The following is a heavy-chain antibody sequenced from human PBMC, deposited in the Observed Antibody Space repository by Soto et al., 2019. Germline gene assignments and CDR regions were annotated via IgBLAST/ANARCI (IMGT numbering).Heavy chain of an antibody. D-gene: IGHD6-13*01. CDR3: ARATRYSSSWFLGYYYYGMDV. V-gene: IGHV1-2*02. CDR2: INPNSGGT. CDR1: GYTFTGYY. Sequence: ASVKVSCKASGYTFTGYYMHWVRQAPGQGLEWMGWINPNSGGTNYAQKFQGRVTMTRDTSISTAYMELSRLRSDDTAVYYCARATRYSSSWFLGYYYYGMDVWGQGTTVTVSS. J-gene: IGHJ6*02.